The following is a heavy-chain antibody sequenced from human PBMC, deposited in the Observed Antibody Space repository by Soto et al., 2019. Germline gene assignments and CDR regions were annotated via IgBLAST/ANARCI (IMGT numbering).Heavy chain of an antibody. Sequence: SETLSLTCAVYGGSFSGYFWSWIRQPPGKGLEWIGETSHSGSTKYNPSLKSRVTISVDTSKNQISLKLSSVTAADTAVYYCARLGSGSYYLAWFDPWGQGTLVTVSS. D-gene: IGHD3-10*01. CDR3: ARLGSGSYYLAWFDP. CDR1: GGSFSGYF. CDR2: TSHSGST. J-gene: IGHJ5*02. V-gene: IGHV4-34*01.